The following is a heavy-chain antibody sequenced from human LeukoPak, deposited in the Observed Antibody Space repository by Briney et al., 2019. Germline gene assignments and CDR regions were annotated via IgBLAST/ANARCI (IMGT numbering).Heavy chain of an antibody. D-gene: IGHD1-26*01. CDR1: GFIVSSNY. Sequence: GGSLRLSRAASGFIVSSNYMSWVRQAPGKGLEWVLIIYSGGTTYYADSVRGRFSISRDNSKNTVFLQMNNLRAEDTAVYYCATLTVGATGYFQHWGQGTLVTVSS. CDR2: IYSGGTT. CDR3: ATLTVGATGYFQH. V-gene: IGHV3-53*01. J-gene: IGHJ1*01.